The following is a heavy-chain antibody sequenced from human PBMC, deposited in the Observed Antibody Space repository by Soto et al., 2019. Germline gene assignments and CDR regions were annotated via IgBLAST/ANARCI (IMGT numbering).Heavy chain of an antibody. Sequence: GGSLRLSCAASGIAFSNAWMNWVRQAPGKGLEYIGRIRSKTDGGTTEYAAPVEGRFTISRDDSKNTLYLQMGGLKTEDTAVYYCTTTRPGTNVFDNWGQGTLVTVSS. CDR2: IRSKTDGGTT. V-gene: IGHV3-15*01. CDR3: TTTRPGTNVFDN. CDR1: GIAFSNAW. D-gene: IGHD6-13*01. J-gene: IGHJ3*02.